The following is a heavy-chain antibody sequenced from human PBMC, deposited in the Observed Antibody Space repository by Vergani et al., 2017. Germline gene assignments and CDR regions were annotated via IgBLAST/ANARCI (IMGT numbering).Heavy chain of an antibody. Sequence: EVQLLESGGGLVQPGGSLRLSCAASGFTFSSYAMSWVRQAPGKGLEWVSGISGSGGSTYYADSVKGRFTISRDNSKNTLYLEMNSLRAEDTAVYYCAVAGFLESDSGFDYWGQGTLVTVSS. V-gene: IGHV3-23*01. CDR1: GFTFSSYA. J-gene: IGHJ4*02. CDR2: ISGSGGST. D-gene: IGHD3-3*01. CDR3: AVAGFLESDSGFDY.